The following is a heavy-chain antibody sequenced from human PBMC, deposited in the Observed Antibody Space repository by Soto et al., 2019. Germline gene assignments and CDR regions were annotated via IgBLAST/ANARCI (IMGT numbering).Heavy chain of an antibody. J-gene: IGHJ3*01. Sequence: QVQLQESGPGLVKPSQTLSLTCTVSGGSLSNGDVYWSWIRQPPGKGLEWVGYIYFSGPTSYNPSLKSRVSISVDTSENQFSLNLRSVTAADTAVYYCARQLLASTHAFDLWGQGTMVAVSS. CDR3: ARQLLASTHAFDL. CDR1: GGSLSNGDVY. CDR2: IYFSGPT. V-gene: IGHV4-30-4*01. D-gene: IGHD1-1*01.